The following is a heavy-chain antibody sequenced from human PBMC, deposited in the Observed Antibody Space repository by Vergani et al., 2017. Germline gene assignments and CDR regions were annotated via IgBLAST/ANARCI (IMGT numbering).Heavy chain of an antibody. Sequence: QVQLVQSGAEVKQPGSSVKVSCKASGGTFSSYAISWVRQAPGQGLEWMGGIIPIFGTANYAQKFQGRVTITADESTSTAYMELSSLRSEDTAVYYCARDTGEVPQGGSDNWFDPWGQGTLVTVSS. CDR2: IIPIFGTA. CDR3: ARDTGEVPQGGSDNWFDP. V-gene: IGHV1-69*01. CDR1: GGTFSSYA. J-gene: IGHJ5*02. D-gene: IGHD3-10*01.